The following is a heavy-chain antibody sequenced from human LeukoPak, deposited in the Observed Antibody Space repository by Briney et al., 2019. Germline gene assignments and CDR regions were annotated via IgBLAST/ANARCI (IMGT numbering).Heavy chain of an antibody. CDR1: GGSLSSYY. D-gene: IGHD3-10*01. CDR2: IYTSGST. CDR3: ARGSYYPPYYYYYMDV. J-gene: IGHJ6*03. V-gene: IGHV4-4*07. Sequence: PSETLSLTCTVSGGSLSSYYWSWIRQPAGKGLEWIGRIYTSGSTNYNPSLMSRVTMSVDTSKNQFSLKLSSVTAADTAVYYCARGSYYPPYYYYYMDVWGKGTTVTISS.